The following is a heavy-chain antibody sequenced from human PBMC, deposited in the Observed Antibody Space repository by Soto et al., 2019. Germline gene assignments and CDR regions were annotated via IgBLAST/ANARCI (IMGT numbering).Heavy chain of an antibody. Sequence: EVQLLESGGGLVQPGGSLRVSCEASGFTFSTFAMTWVRQAPGKGLEWVSAISRSGGDTYYADSVKGRFTISRDNAKNTLWLQMSSLRAEDTAVYYCAKYVSAMGFDYWGQGTLVTVSS. J-gene: IGHJ4*02. V-gene: IGHV3-23*01. CDR2: ISRSGGDT. CDR1: GFTFSTFA. CDR3: AKYVSAMGFDY. D-gene: IGHD2-2*01.